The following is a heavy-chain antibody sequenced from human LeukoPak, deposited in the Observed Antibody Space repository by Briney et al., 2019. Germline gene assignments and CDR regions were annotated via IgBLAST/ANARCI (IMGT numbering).Heavy chain of an antibody. CDR1: GGSITSYY. CDR3: ARDGVNYYDISGYDI. J-gene: IGHJ4*02. V-gene: IGHV4-59*01. D-gene: IGHD3-22*01. Sequence: SETLSLTCTVSGGSITSYYWSWIRQSAGKGLEWIGYIYYSGSTNYNPSLKSRVTISVDTSKNQFSLKLSSVTAADTAVYYCARDGVNYYDISGYDIWGRGTLVTVSS. CDR2: IYYSGST.